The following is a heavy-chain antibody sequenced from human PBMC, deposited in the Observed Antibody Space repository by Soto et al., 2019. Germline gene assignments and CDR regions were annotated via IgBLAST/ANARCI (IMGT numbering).Heavy chain of an antibody. CDR3: AKHEAWDDYFDY. CDR2: ISGSGGST. V-gene: IGHV3-23*01. D-gene: IGHD1-26*01. Sequence: GGSLRISCAASGFTFSSYAMSGVRQAPGKGLEWVSAISGSGGSTYYADSVKGRFTISRDNSKNTLYLQMNSLRAEDTAVYYCAKHEAWDDYFDYWGQGTQVTVSS. J-gene: IGHJ4*02. CDR1: GFTFSSYA.